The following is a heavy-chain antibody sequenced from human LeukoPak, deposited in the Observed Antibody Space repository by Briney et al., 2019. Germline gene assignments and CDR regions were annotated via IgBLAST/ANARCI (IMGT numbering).Heavy chain of an antibody. J-gene: IGHJ6*02. D-gene: IGHD3-16*02. Sequence: GGSLRLSCAASGFTFSSYWMHWVRQAPGKGLVWVSRINSDGSSTSYADSVKGRFTISRDNAKNTLYLQMNSLRAEDPAVYYCARAKPLGSYYYYGMDVWGQGTTVTVSS. CDR1: GFTFSSYW. CDR2: INSDGSST. V-gene: IGHV3-74*01. CDR3: ARAKPLGSYYYYGMDV.